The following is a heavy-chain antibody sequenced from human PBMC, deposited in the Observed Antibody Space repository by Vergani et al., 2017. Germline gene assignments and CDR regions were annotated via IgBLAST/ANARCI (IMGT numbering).Heavy chain of an antibody. CDR1: GFTFNHYA. V-gene: IGHV3-23*01. J-gene: IGHJ6*02. CDR2: ISGSGGST. Sequence: EVQLLESGGDLVQPGGSLRLSCAASGFTFNHYAMNWVRQAPGKGLEWVSGISGSGGSTYYAGSVKGRFTISRDSSKNTLYLQMNSLSAGDTAVYYCAKATPRNSSEDYLYVYHGMDVWGQGTTVTVSS. CDR3: AKATPRNSSEDYLYVYHGMDV. D-gene: IGHD5-12*01.